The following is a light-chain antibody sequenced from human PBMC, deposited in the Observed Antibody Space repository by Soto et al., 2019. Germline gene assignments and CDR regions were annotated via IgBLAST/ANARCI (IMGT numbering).Light chain of an antibody. V-gene: IGKV1-8*01. CDR3: QQYYSYPPT. Sequence: AIRMTQSPSSLYASTGDRVTITCRAIQGISSSLAWYQQKPGKAPKLLIYAASTLQSGVPSRFSGSGSGTDFTLTISCLQSEDFATYYCQQYYSYPPTFGQGTKVEIK. CDR2: AAS. J-gene: IGKJ1*01. CDR1: QGISSS.